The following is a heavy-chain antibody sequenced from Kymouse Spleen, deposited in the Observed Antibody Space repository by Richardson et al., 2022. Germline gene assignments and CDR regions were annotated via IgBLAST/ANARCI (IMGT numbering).Heavy chain of an antibody. V-gene: IGHV4-39*01. J-gene: IGHJ4*02. Sequence: QLQLQESGPGLVKPSETLSLTCTVSGGSISSSSYYWGWIRQPPGKGLEWIGSIYYSGSTYYNPSLKSRVTISVDTSKNQFSLKLSSVTAADTAVYYCARHPSIAAAGPHFDYWGQGTLVTVSS. D-gene: IGHD6-13*01. CDR1: GGSISSSSYY. CDR2: IYYSGST. CDR3: ARHPSIAAAGPHFDY.